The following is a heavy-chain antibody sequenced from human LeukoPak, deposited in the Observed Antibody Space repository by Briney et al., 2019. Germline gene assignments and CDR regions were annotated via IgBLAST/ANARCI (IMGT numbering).Heavy chain of an antibody. CDR3: ARDPKLNYYDSSGPVDY. Sequence: ASVKASCKASGYTFTSYGISWVRQAPEQGLEWMGWISAYNGNTNYAQKLQGRVTMTADTSTSTAYMELRSLRSDDTAVYYCARDPKLNYYDSSGPVDYWGQGTLVTVSS. D-gene: IGHD3-22*01. CDR1: GYTFTSYG. V-gene: IGHV1-18*01. CDR2: ISAYNGNT. J-gene: IGHJ4*02.